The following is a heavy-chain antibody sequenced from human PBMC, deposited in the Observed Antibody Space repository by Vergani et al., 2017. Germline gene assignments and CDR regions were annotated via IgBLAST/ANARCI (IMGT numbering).Heavy chain of an antibody. CDR3: ARVGIAAAGYYFDY. Sequence: EVQLVESGGGLVQPGGSLRLSCAASGFTFSSYEMNWVRQAPGKGLEWVSYISSSGSTIYYADSVKGRFTISRDNAKNSLYLQMNSLRAEDTAVYYCARVGIAAAGYYFDYWGQGTLVTFSS. CDR2: ISSSGSTI. CDR1: GFTFSSYE. V-gene: IGHV3-48*03. J-gene: IGHJ4*02. D-gene: IGHD6-13*01.